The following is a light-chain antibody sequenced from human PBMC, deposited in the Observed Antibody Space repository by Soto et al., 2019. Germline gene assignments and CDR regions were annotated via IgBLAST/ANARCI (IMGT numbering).Light chain of an antibody. Sequence: EIVLTQSPATLSLSPGERATLSCRASQSVSSYLAWYQQKPGQAPRLLIYEASNRATGIPARFSGSGSGTDVTLTISSLEPEDFAVYYCQQRSNWPPWTFGQGTKVEIK. CDR1: QSVSSY. CDR3: QQRSNWPPWT. J-gene: IGKJ1*01. V-gene: IGKV3-11*01. CDR2: EAS.